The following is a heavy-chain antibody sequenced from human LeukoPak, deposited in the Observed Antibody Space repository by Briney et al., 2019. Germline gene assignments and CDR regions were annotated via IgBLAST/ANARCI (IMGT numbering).Heavy chain of an antibody. Sequence: PGGSLRLSCAASGFISSNYAMSWVRQAPGKGLEWVSAISGSGGSTYYADSVKGRFTISRDNSKNTLYLQMNSLRAEDTAVYYCAKDVVVTAIISPLDYWGQGTLVTVSS. D-gene: IGHD2-21*02. V-gene: IGHV3-23*01. CDR2: ISGSGGST. CDR3: AKDVVVTAIISPLDY. J-gene: IGHJ4*02. CDR1: GFISSNYA.